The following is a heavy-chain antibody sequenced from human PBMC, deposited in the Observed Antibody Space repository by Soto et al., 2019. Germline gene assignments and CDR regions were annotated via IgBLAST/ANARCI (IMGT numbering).Heavy chain of an antibody. V-gene: IGHV1-8*01. CDR3: AGGRGRITMVRYRDY. D-gene: IGHD3-10*01. J-gene: IGHJ4*02. Sequence: QVQLVQSGAEVKKPGASVKVSCKASGYTFTSYDINWVRQATGQGLEWMGWMNPNSGNTGYAQKFQGRVTMTRTTSISTAYMDLTSLRSEDTAVYYWAGGRGRITMVRYRDYWGQGTLVTVSS. CDR1: GYTFTSYD. CDR2: MNPNSGNT.